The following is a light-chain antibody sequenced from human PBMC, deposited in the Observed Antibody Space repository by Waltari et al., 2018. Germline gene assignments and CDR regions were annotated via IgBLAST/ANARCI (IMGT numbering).Light chain of an antibody. CDR1: QSITNY. J-gene: IGKJ1*01. CDR3: HQHYTTPWT. V-gene: IGKV3-11*01. Sequence: EIVLTQSPATLSLSPGERATLSCRASQSITNYLAWYQQKRGQAPRLLISDASNRATGIPARFSGSGSGTDFTLTISGLEPEDVAVYYCHQHYTTPWTFGQGTQVEL. CDR2: DAS.